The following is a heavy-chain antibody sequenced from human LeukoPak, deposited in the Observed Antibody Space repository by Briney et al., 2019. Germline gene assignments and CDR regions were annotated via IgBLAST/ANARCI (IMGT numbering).Heavy chain of an antibody. D-gene: IGHD2-21*01. V-gene: IGHV3-48*03. J-gene: IGHJ5*02. CDR2: ISSSGSTI. Sequence: AGTLTLSCAASGFTFSSYDMNWVRQAPGKGLEWVSYISSSGSTIYYADPVKGRFTISRDNTKNSLYLQMNSLRAEDTAVYYCARDRGGESSWGQGTLVTVSS. CDR1: GFTFSSYD. CDR3: ARDRGGESS.